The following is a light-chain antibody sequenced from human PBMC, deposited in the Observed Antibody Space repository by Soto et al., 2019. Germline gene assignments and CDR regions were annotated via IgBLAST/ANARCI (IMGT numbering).Light chain of an antibody. CDR2: DTS. J-gene: IGKJ5*01. CDR1: QTVSRN. Sequence: EVLMTHSPATLSVSPVERATLSCRASQTVSRNLAWYQQRPGQAPRLLIYDTSNRATGSPARFSGSGSETEFTLTIRRLQSEDFEVYFRQQYNNSTSCGQGTQREIK. CDR3: QQYNNSTS. V-gene: IGKV3D-15*01.